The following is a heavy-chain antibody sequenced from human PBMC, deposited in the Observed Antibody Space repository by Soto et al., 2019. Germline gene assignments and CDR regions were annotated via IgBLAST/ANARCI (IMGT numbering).Heavy chain of an antibody. V-gene: IGHV6-1*01. CDR1: GDSVSSNSAA. J-gene: IGHJ4*02. CDR3: ARNYDFWSGYPEGYYFDY. D-gene: IGHD3-3*01. CDR2: TYYRSKWYN. Sequence: SQTLSLTCAISGDSVSSNSAAWNWIRQSPSRGLEWLGRTYYRSKWYNDYAVSVKSRITINPDTSKSQFSLQLNSVTPEDTAVYYCARNYDFWSGYPEGYYFDYWGQGTLVTVSS.